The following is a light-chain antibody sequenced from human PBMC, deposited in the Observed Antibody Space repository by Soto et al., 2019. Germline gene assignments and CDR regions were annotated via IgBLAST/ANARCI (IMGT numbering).Light chain of an antibody. J-gene: IGKJ4*01. Sequence: DIQMTQSPSSLSASVGDRVTITCRASQSISLYLNWYQQKPGKAPKLLIYAASTLQSGVPSRFSGSGSGIDFTLTISSLQPEDFATYYCQQTYITPPLTFGGGTKVVIK. CDR1: QSISLY. CDR3: QQTYITPPLT. V-gene: IGKV1-39*01. CDR2: AAS.